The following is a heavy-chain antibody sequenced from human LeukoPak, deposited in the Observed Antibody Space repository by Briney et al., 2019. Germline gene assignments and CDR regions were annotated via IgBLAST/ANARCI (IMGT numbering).Heavy chain of an antibody. CDR3: ARYSSTSKDYYYGVDV. V-gene: IGHV4-39*01. CDR1: GGSISSNSYY. CDR2: VYYSGST. J-gene: IGHJ6*02. D-gene: IGHD1-26*01. Sequence: SETLSLTCTVSGGSISSNSYYWGWIRQPPGKGLEWIGGVYYSGSTYYNPSLKSRVAISVDTSKNQFSLKLSSVTAADTAVYYCARYSSTSKDYYYGVDVWGQGTTVTVSS.